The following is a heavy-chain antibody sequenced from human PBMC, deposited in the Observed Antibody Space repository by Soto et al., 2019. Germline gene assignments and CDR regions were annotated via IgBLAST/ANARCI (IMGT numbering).Heavy chain of an antibody. V-gene: IGHV1-46*01. D-gene: IGHD3-10*01. CDR3: ASASYGSGSYTLCYGMDV. Sequence: ASVKVSCKASGYTFTSYYMHWVRQAPGQGLEWMGIINPSGGSTSYAQKFQGRVTMTRDTSTGTVYMELSSLRSEDTAVYYCASASYGSGSYTLCYGMDVWGQGTTVTVSS. J-gene: IGHJ6*02. CDR1: GYTFTSYY. CDR2: INPSGGST.